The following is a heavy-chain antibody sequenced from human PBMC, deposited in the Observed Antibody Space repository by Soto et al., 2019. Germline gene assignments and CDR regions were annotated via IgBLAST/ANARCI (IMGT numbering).Heavy chain of an antibody. D-gene: IGHD3-10*01. V-gene: IGHV1-2*02. CDR1: GYTFTRYG. J-gene: IGHJ5*02. Sequence: ASVKVSCKASGYTFTRYGISWVRQAPGQGLEWMGLINPNSGNTNYAQKFQGRVTMTRDTSMSTAYMELSRLRSDDTAVYYCARATALSGASMVRGVIINDWFDPWGQGTLVTVSS. CDR3: ARATALSGASMVRGVIINDWFDP. CDR2: INPNSGNT.